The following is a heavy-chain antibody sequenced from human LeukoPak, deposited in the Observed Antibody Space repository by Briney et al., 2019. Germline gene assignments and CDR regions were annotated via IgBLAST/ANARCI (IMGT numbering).Heavy chain of an antibody. D-gene: IGHD2-8*01. J-gene: IGHJ4*02. CDR1: GDSVSSKSAA. Sequence: SQTLSLTCAISGDSVSSKSAAWDCVRQSPSRGLEWLGRTYYRSKWNNDYAVSVRGRITINPDTSKNQFSLLLNSVTPEDTAVYYCARNSGLGVPDYWGQGTLVTVSS. CDR2: TYYRSKWNN. V-gene: IGHV6-1*01. CDR3: ARNSGLGVPDY.